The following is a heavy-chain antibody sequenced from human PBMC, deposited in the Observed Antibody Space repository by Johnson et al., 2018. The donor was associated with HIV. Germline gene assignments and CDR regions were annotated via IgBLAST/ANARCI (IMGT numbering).Heavy chain of an antibody. Sequence: VQLVESGGGLIQPGGSLRLSCAASGFTVSSTYMSWVRQAPGKGLEWVSAIYSGGSTYYADSVKGRFTISRDNSENTLYLQMNSLRAEDTAVYYCAKGGGSGWSDAFDIWGQGTMVTVSS. CDR3: AKGGGSGWSDAFDI. V-gene: IGHV3-53*01. CDR1: GFTVSSTY. CDR2: IYSGGST. D-gene: IGHD6-19*01. J-gene: IGHJ3*02.